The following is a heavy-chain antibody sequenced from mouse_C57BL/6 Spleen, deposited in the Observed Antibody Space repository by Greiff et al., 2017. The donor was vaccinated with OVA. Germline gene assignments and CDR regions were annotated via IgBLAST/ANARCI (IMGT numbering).Heavy chain of an antibody. CDR2: INPNNGGT. J-gene: IGHJ2*01. D-gene: IGHD4-1*01. V-gene: IGHV1-22*01. CDR3: ARGDWENYFDY. CDR1: GYTFTDYN. Sequence: EVQGVESGPELVKPGASVKMSCKASGYTFTDYNMHWVKQSHGKSLEWIGYINPNNGGTSYNQKFKGKATLTVNKSSSTAYMELRSLTSEDSAVYYCARGDWENYFDYWGQGTTLTVSS.